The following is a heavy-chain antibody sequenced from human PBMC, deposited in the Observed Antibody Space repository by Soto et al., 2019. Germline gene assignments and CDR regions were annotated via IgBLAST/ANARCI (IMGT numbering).Heavy chain of an antibody. D-gene: IGHD2-2*01. Sequence: EASVKVSCKASGYTFTSYGISWVRQAPGQGLEWMGCISAYNGNTNYAQKLQGRVTMTTDTSTSTAYMELWSLRSDDTSVYYCARDQRYCSSTSCYAPMKDDAFDIWGQGTMVTVSS. CDR1: GYTFTSYG. V-gene: IGHV1-18*01. CDR3: ARDQRYCSSTSCYAPMKDDAFDI. CDR2: ISAYNGNT. J-gene: IGHJ3*02.